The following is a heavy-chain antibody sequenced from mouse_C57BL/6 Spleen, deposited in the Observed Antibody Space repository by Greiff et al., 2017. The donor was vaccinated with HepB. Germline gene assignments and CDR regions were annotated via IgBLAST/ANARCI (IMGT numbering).Heavy chain of an antibody. J-gene: IGHJ3*01. CDR1: GYTFTDYY. V-gene: IGHV1-26*01. CDR2: INPNNGGT. CDR3: ASEAY. Sequence: EVMLQQSGPELVKPGASVKISCKASGYTFTDYYMNWVKQSHGKSLEWIGDINPNNGGTSYNQKFKGKATLTVDKSSSTAYMELRSLTSEDSAVYYCASEAYWGQGTLVTVSA.